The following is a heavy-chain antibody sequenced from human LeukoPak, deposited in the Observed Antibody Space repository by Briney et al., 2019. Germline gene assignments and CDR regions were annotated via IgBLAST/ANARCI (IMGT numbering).Heavy chain of an antibody. J-gene: IGHJ4*02. CDR3: ARESKGDLYIDY. Sequence: GGSLRLSCAASGFTFSSYSMNWVRQAPGKGLEWVSYISSSGSTIYYADSVKGRFTISRDNAKNSLYLQMNGLRAEDTAVYYCARESKGDLYIDYWGQGTLVTVSS. CDR2: ISSSGSTI. CDR1: GFTFSSYS. D-gene: IGHD3-16*01. V-gene: IGHV3-48*04.